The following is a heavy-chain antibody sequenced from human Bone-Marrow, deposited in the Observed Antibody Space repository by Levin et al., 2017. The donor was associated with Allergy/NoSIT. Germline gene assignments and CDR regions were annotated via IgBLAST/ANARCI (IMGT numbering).Heavy chain of an antibody. CDR2: ISDSGVRT. D-gene: IGHD3-22*01. CDR1: GFLFSLSA. CDR3: AKAYSSGNFPFDH. J-gene: IGHJ4*02. V-gene: IGHV3-23*01. Sequence: GGSLRLSCSASGFLFSLSAMSWVRQSPEKGLEWVSGISDSGVRTYYADSVKGRLTISRDNSKNTLYLQMSSLRDEDTALYYCAKAYSSGNFPFDHWGQGTLVTVSS.